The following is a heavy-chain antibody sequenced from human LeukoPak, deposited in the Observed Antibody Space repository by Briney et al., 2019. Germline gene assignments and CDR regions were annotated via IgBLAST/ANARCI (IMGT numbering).Heavy chain of an antibody. D-gene: IGHD1-14*01. V-gene: IGHV1-69*04. CDR2: IIPILGIA. CDR1: GGTFSSYA. J-gene: IGHJ3*02. CDR3: ARPNPAYDAFDI. Sequence: SVKVSCKASGGTFSSYAISWVRQAPGQGLEWMGRIIPILGIANYAQKFQGRVTITADTSTSTAYMELRSLRSDDMAVYYCARPNPAYDAFDIWGQGAMVTVSS.